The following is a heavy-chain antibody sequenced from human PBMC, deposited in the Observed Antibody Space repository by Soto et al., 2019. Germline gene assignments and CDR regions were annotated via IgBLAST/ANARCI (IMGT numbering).Heavy chain of an antibody. Sequence: LSLTCTVSGGSISSGSYFWGWIRQPPGKGLEWIGSIYYSGSTSYNPSLRSRVTMSVDTSKNQFSLKLSSVSAADTAVYYCARHTGYSSGKRWFDPWGQGALVTVSS. V-gene: IGHV4-39*01. J-gene: IGHJ5*02. CDR1: GGSISSGSYF. D-gene: IGHD6-19*01. CDR2: IYYSGST. CDR3: ARHTGYSSGKRWFDP.